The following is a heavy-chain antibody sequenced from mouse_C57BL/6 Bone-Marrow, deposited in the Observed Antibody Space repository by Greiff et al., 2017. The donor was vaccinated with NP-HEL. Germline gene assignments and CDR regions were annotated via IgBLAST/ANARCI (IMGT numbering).Heavy chain of an antibody. CDR2: FYPGSGSI. V-gene: IGHV1-62-2*01. J-gene: IGHJ4*01. D-gene: IGHD2-5*01. CDR1: GYTFTEYT. Sequence: VKLMESGAELVKPGASVKLSCKASGYTFTEYTIHWVKQRSGQGLEWIGWFYPGSGSIKYNEKFKDKATLTADKSSSTVYMELSRLTSEDSAVYFCARHEDKGSNYRNYAMDYWGQGTSVTVSS. CDR3: ARHEDKGSNYRNYAMDY.